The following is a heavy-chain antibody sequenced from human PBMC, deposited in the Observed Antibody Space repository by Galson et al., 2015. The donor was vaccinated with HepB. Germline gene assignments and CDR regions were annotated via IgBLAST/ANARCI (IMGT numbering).Heavy chain of an antibody. Sequence: SLRLSCAASGFTFSPNAMSWVRQAPGKGLEWVSSISGSGGSAYYADSVKGRFTISRDNSKNTVYLQMNSLRAEDTAVYYCAKGSGSYGWNAFDIWGQGTMVTVSP. CDR2: ISGSGGSA. CDR1: GFTFSPNA. CDR3: AKGSGSYGWNAFDI. D-gene: IGHD1-26*01. J-gene: IGHJ3*02. V-gene: IGHV3-23*01.